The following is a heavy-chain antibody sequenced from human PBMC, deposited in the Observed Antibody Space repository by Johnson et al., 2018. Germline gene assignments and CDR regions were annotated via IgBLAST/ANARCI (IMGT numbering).Heavy chain of an antibody. CDR1: GFTFSSNG. J-gene: IGHJ6*02. CDR2: IWFDGGNK. CDR3: VRESGYSDGSYAMDV. Sequence: VQLVQSGGGVVQPGRSLRLSCVASGFTFSSNGMHWVRQAPGKGLEWVSFIWFDGGNKYYVDSVKGRFTTSRDNAKNTMYLEMNSLRSDDTAGYYCVRESGYSDGSYAMDVWGQGTTVTVSS. V-gene: IGHV3-33*01. D-gene: IGHD5-18*01.